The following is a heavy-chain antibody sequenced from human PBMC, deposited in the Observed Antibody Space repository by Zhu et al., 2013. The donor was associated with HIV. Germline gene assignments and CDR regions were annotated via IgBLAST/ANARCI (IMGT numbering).Heavy chain of an antibody. J-gene: IGHJ4*02. V-gene: IGHV4-34*01. CDR1: GGSFSGYY. Sequence: VQLQQWGAGLLKPSETLSLTCAVYGGSFSGYYWSWIRQPPGKGLEWIGEINHSGSTNYNPSLKSRVTISVDTSKNQFSLKLSSVTAADTAVYYCAREAGGDLDYWGQGNPGHRLL. CDR2: INHSGST. D-gene: IGHD3-16*01. CDR3: AREAGGDLDY.